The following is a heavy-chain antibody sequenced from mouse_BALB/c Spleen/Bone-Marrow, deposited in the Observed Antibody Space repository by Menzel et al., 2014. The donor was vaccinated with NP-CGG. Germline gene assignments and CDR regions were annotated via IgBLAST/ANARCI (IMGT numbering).Heavy chain of an antibody. CDR1: GFDFSRYW. Sequence: EVQLVASGGGLVQPGGSLKLSCAASGFDFSRYWMTWVRQAPGKGLEWIGEINPASSTINYTPSLKDEFIISRDNAKNTLYLQMSKVRSEDTALYYCAKNYYYGYVAYWGQGTLVTVSA. CDR2: INPASSTI. V-gene: IGHV4-1*02. CDR3: AKNYYYGYVAY. D-gene: IGHD1-2*01. J-gene: IGHJ3*01.